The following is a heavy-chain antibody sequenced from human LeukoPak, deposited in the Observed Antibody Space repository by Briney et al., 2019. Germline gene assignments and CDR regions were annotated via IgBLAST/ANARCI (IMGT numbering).Heavy chain of an antibody. Sequence: VGSLRLSCAASGFTFSTYARSWVPQAPGKGLEWGSAISAGGATIYYADSVKGRFTVSRDNSKNTLYMHMNSLRAEDKAISYCAKDSGGTYFYYYSYMDVWGKGTTVTVSS. J-gene: IGHJ6*03. D-gene: IGHD1-26*01. V-gene: IGHV3-23*01. CDR2: ISAGGATI. CDR3: AKDSGGTYFYYYSYMDV. CDR1: GFTFSTYA.